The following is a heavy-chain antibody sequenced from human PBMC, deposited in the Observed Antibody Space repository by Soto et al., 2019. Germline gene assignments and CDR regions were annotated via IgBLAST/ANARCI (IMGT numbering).Heavy chain of an antibody. J-gene: IGHJ3*02. D-gene: IGHD5-12*01. CDR3: ARHVDIVATTRGLDAFDI. CDR2: IYYSGST. V-gene: IGHV4-31*03. CDR1: AGSISSGGYY. Sequence: PSETLSLTCTVSAGSISSGGYYWSGIRQHPGKGLEWIGYIYYSGSTSYTPSLKSRVTISVDTSKNQSSLKLSSVTAADTAVYYRARHVDIVATTRGLDAFDIWGQGTMVTVSS.